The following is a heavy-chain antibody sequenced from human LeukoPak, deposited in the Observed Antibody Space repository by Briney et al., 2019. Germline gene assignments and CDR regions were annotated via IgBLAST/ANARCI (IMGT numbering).Heavy chain of an antibody. J-gene: IGHJ5*02. CDR1: GFTFKLYW. CDR2: INDDGSST. D-gene: IGHD2-15*01. CDR3: VRGGASTWS. Sequence: GGSLRLSCAASGFTFKLYWMHWVRQAPGKGPVWVSRINDDGSSTSYADSVKGRFTISRDDAKNTLYLQMNSLRAEDTAVYYCVRGGASTWSWGQGTLVTVSS. V-gene: IGHV3-74*01.